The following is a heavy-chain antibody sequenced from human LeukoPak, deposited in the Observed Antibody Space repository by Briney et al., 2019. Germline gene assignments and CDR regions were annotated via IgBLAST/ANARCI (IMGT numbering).Heavy chain of an antibody. Sequence: ASVKVSCKASGGTFSSYAISWVRQAPGQGLEWMGGIIPILGIANYAQKFHGRVTITADKSTSTAYMELSSLRSEDTTVYYCARLPVPDAFDIWGQGTMVTGSS. CDR3: ARLPVPDAFDI. V-gene: IGHV1-69*10. CDR2: IIPILGIA. J-gene: IGHJ3*02. CDR1: GGTFSSYA. D-gene: IGHD1-14*01.